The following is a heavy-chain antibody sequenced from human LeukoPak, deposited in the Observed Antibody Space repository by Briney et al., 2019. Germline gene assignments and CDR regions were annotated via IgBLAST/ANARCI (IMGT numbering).Heavy chain of an antibody. CDR3: ARDTYCGGDCYSNYFDY. CDR1: GFTFSSYS. Sequence: GGSLRLSCAASGFTFSSYSMNWVSQAPGKGLEWVSSISSSSSYIYYADSVKGRFTISRDNAKNSLYLQMNSLRAEDTAVYYCARDTYCGGDCYSNYFDYWGQGTLVTVSS. V-gene: IGHV3-21*01. CDR2: ISSSSSYI. J-gene: IGHJ4*02. D-gene: IGHD2-21*02.